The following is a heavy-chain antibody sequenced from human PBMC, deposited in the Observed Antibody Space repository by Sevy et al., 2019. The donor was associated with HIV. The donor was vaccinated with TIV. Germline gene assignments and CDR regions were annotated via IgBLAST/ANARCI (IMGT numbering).Heavy chain of an antibody. V-gene: IGHV3-30*18. CDR3: AKDGTAYGDYFYYFDS. CDR2: ISYDGSIK. D-gene: IGHD4-17*01. Sequence: GSLRLSCAASGFTFSRYGMHWVRQAPGKGLEWVTVISYDGSIKYYVDSVKGRFTISRDNSKNTVYLQMKNLRAEDTAVYYCAKDGTAYGDYFYYFDSWGQGTLVTVSS. CDR1: GFTFSRYG. J-gene: IGHJ4*02.